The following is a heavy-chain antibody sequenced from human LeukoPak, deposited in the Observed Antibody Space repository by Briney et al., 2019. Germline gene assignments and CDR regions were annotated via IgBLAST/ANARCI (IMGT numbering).Heavy chain of an antibody. V-gene: IGHV3-23*01. Sequence: GGSLRLSCVASGFTFSSYAMTWVRQAPGKGLEWVSGITSSGASAYYAASVKGRFTVSRDNSENTLYLQINNLSAEDSGTYYCVKDEDLYSPTWYLFEDWGQRTLVTVSS. D-gene: IGHD5-12*01. J-gene: IGHJ4*02. CDR3: VKDEDLYSPTWYLFED. CDR1: GFTFSSYA. CDR2: ITSSGASA.